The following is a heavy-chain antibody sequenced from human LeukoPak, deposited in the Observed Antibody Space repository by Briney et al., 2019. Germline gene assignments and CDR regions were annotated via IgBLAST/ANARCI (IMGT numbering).Heavy chain of an antibody. Sequence: ASVKVSCKASGGTFSSYAISWVRQAPGQRLEWMGWINAGNGNTKYSQKFQGRVTITRDTSASTAYMELSSLRSEDTAVYYCARGRGPTDYWGQGTLVTVSS. CDR2: INAGNGNT. D-gene: IGHD3-10*01. CDR1: GGTFSSYA. V-gene: IGHV1-3*01. J-gene: IGHJ4*02. CDR3: ARGRGPTDY.